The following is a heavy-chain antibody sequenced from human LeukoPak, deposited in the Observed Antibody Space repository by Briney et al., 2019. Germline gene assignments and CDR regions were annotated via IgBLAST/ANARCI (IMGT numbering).Heavy chain of an antibody. CDR2: ISGSGGNT. CDR1: GFTFSSYS. J-gene: IGHJ4*02. Sequence: GGSLRLSCAASGFTFSSYSMNWVRQAPGKGLEWVSAISGSGGNTYYADSVKGRFTISRDNSRSTLYLQMNSLRAEDTAVYYCVSSSSGWYRFQYWGQGTLVTVSS. CDR3: VSSSSGWYRFQY. D-gene: IGHD6-19*01. V-gene: IGHV3-23*01.